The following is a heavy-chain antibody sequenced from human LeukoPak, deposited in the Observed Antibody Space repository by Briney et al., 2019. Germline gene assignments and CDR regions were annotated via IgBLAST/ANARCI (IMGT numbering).Heavy chain of an antibody. V-gene: IGHV3-20*04. J-gene: IGHJ4*02. CDR1: GFTFDDYG. D-gene: IGHD1-20*01. CDR2: INWNGGST. CDR3: ARVGEYNWKGNFDY. Sequence: GGSLRLSCAASGFTFDDYGMNWVRQPPGKGLEWVSGINWNGGSTGYADSVKGRFTISRDNAKNSLYLQMNSLRAEDTALYYCARVGEYNWKGNFDYWGQGTLVSVSS.